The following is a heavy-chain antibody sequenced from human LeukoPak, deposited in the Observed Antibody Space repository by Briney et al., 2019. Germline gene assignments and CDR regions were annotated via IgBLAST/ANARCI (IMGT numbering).Heavy chain of an antibody. CDR2: IRQDGSEK. Sequence: TGGSLRLSCAASGFTFSRYWMTWVRQAPGKGLEWVATIRQDGSEKYYVDSVKGRFAVSRDNTKNSLYLQMSSLRVEDTAVYYCAKGRLMITFGGTDYWGQGTLVTVSS. J-gene: IGHJ4*02. V-gene: IGHV3-7*01. CDR1: GFTFSRYW. CDR3: AKGRLMITFGGTDY. D-gene: IGHD3-16*01.